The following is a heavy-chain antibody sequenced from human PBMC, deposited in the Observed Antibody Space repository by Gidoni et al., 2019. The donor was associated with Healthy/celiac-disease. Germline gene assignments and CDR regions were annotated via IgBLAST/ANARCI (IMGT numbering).Heavy chain of an antibody. D-gene: IGHD2-2*01. Sequence: EVQLLESGGGLVQPGGSLRLPCAASGFTFSSYAMSWVRQAPGKGLEWVSAISGSGGSTYYADSVKGRFTISRDNSKNTLYLQMNSLRAEDTAVYYCAKDPLGYCSSTSCYSYYYYGMDVWGQGTTVTVSS. CDR2: ISGSGGST. J-gene: IGHJ6*02. V-gene: IGHV3-23*01. CDR1: GFTFSSYA. CDR3: AKDPLGYCSSTSCYSYYYYGMDV.